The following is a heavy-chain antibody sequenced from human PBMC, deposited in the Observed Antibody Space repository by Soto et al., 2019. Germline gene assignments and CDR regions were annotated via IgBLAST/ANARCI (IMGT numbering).Heavy chain of an antibody. J-gene: IGHJ2*01. CDR2: IYYSGST. CDR1: GGSISSGDYY. D-gene: IGHD3-22*01. CDR3: ARAYDSSGYYPSYWYFDL. V-gene: IGHV4-30-4*01. Sequence: QVQLQESGPGLVKPSQTLSLTCTVSGGSISSGDYYWSWIRQPPGKGLEWIGYIYYSGSTYYNPSLKSRVTISVATSKNQFSLKLSSVTAADTAVYYCARAYDSSGYYPSYWYFDLWGRGTLVTVSS.